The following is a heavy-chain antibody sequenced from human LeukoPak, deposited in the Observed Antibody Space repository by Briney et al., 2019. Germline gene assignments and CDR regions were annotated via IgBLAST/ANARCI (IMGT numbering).Heavy chain of an antibody. J-gene: IGHJ4*02. CDR1: GDSIRSFY. CDR2: IYQSGNT. Sequence: SETLSLTCTVSGDSIRSFYWNWIRQSPGKGLEWIGYIYQSGNTNYNPSLKSRLTMSIDTSKNQFSLKLNSVTTADTAVYFCTRRVAVTGTPKAYFDYWGQGILVTVSS. V-gene: IGHV4-59*08. CDR3: TRRVAVTGTPKAYFDY. D-gene: IGHD6-19*01.